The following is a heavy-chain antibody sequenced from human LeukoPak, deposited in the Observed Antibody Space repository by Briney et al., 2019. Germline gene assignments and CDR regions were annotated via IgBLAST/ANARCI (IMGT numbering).Heavy chain of an antibody. Sequence: SETLSLTCTVSGGSISSGGYYWGWIRQPPGKGLEWIGNIYYSGSTNYNPSLKSRVTISVDTSKNQFSLKLSSVTAADTAVYYCARGLRWPGYYGMDVWGQGTTVTVSS. CDR3: ARGLRWPGYYGMDV. CDR1: GGSISSGGYY. J-gene: IGHJ6*02. CDR2: IYYSGST. V-gene: IGHV4-39*07. D-gene: IGHD4-23*01.